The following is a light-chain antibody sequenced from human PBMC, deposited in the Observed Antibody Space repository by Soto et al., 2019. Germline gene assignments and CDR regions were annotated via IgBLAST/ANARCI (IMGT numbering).Light chain of an antibody. CDR3: QQSYNSPWT. V-gene: IGKV1-39*01. J-gene: IGKJ1*01. CDR1: QSIMKY. CDR2: AAS. Sequence: DIQMTQSPSSPSASVGDRVTITCRASQSIMKYLHWYQQKPGKVPKLLIYAASSLESGVPSRFSGSGSETDFSLTISSLQPEDFATYYCQQSYNSPWTFGPGTKVDSK.